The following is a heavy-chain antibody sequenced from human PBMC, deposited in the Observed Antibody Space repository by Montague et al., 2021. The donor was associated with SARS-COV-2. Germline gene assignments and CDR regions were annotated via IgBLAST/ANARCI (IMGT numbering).Heavy chain of an antibody. Sequence: PALVKPTQTLTLTCTLSGLSVTTSGMCVGWIRQPPGKALEWLALIDWDNDEYYRTSLKTRLTISKGTSKNQVVLTMTNMDPADTATYYCARIPPPSHLGGGPNWYFDIWGRGTLVTVSS. CDR1: GLSVTTSGMC. CDR3: ARIPPPSHLGGGPNWYFDI. CDR2: IDWDNDE. V-gene: IGHV2-70*01. D-gene: IGHD3-16*01. J-gene: IGHJ2*01.